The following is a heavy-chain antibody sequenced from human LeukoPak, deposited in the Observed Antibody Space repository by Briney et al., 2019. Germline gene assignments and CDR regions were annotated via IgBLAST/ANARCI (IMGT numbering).Heavy chain of an antibody. CDR2: INHSGST. CDR3: AGEKLELNFDY. Sequence: SETLSLTCTVSGGSISSGSYYWSWIRQPPGKGLEWIGEINHSGSTNYDPSLKSRVTISVDKAKNHFSLNLSSVTAADTAVYYCAGEKLELNFDYWGQGTMVTVSS. J-gene: IGHJ4*02. V-gene: IGHV4-61*03. CDR1: GGSISSGSYY. D-gene: IGHD1-7*01.